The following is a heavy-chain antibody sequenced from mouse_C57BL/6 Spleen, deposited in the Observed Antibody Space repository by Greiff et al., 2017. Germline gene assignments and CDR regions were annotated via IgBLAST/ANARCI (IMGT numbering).Heavy chain of an antibody. CDR1: GFTFSSYG. Sequence: EVMLVESGGDLVKPGGSLKLSCAASGFTFSSYGMSWVRLTPDKRLEWVATISSGGSYTYYPDSVKGRFTISRDNAKNTLYLQMSSLKSEDTAMYYCARHVYYGSSYEHYFDYWGQGTTLTVSS. V-gene: IGHV5-6*01. CDR2: ISSGGSYT. J-gene: IGHJ2*01. D-gene: IGHD1-1*01. CDR3: ARHVYYGSSYEHYFDY.